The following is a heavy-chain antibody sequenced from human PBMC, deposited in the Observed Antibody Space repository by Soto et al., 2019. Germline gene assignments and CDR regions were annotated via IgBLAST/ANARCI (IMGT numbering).Heavy chain of an antibody. CDR1: GGSISSYY. J-gene: IGHJ4*02. CDR2: IYYSGCT. V-gene: IGHV4-59*12. Sequence: SETLSLTCTVSGGSISSYYWSWIRQPPGKGLEWIGDIYYSGCTNYNPSLKGRVTISVDTSKNQFSLKLSSVTAADTAVYYCARGDSYSSSSGGIYYFDYWGQGTLVTVSS. CDR3: ARGDSYSSSSGGIYYFDY. D-gene: IGHD6-6*01.